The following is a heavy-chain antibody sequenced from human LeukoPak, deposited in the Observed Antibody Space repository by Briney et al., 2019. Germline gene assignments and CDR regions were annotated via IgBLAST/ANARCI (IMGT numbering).Heavy chain of an antibody. J-gene: IGHJ4*02. CDR3: ARDLTDGSGSLSY. CDR2: IIPIFGTA. D-gene: IGHD3-10*01. CDR1: GGTFSSYA. V-gene: IGHV1-69*13. Sequence: ASVKVSCKASGGTFSSYAISWVRQAPGQGLEWMGGIIPIFGTASYAQKFQGRVTITADESTSTAYMELSSLRSEDTAVYYCARDLTDGSGSLSYWGQGTLVTVSS.